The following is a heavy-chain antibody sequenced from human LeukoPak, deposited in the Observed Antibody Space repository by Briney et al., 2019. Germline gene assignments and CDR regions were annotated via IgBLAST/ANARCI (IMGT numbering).Heavy chain of an antibody. V-gene: IGHV4-59*01. CDR2: IYYSGST. D-gene: IGHD1-26*01. CDR1: GGSISGYY. CDR3: ARGREWEPKVFDY. J-gene: IGHJ4*02. Sequence: SETLSLTCTVSGGSISGYYWSWIRQPPGKGLEWIGYIYYSGSTNYNPSLRSRVTISVDTSKNQFSLKLSSVTAADTAVYYCARGREWEPKVFDYWGQGTLVTVSS.